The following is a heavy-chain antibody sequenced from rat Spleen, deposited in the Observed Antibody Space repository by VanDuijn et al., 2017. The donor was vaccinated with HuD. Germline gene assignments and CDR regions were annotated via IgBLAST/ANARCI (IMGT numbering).Heavy chain of an antibody. D-gene: IGHD1-2*01. Sequence: QVQLKESGPGLVQPSQTLSLTCTVSGFSLTSNSVSWVRQPPGKGLERMGGIWGDGTTDYNLGLKSRLIISRDTSKSQVFLKMNSLQTEDTATYYCARVGYSSYIRYFDYWGQGVMVTVSS. CDR3: ARVGYSSYIRYFDY. J-gene: IGHJ2*01. V-gene: IGHV2-1*01. CDR2: IWGDGTT. CDR1: GFSLTSNS.